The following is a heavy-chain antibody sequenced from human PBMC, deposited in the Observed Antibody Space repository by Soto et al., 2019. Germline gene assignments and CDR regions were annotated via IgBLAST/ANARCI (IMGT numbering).Heavy chain of an antibody. CDR3: AQASDYDFYRFDP. CDR1: GGSISSGGYY. J-gene: IGHJ5*02. CDR2: IYYSGST. D-gene: IGHD3-3*01. V-gene: IGHV4-61*08. Sequence: SETLSLTCTVSGGSISSGGYYWSWIRQPPGKGLEWIGYIYYSGSTYYNPSLKSRVTISVDTSKNQFSLKLSSVTAADTAVYYCAQASDYDFYRFDPWGQGTLVTVSS.